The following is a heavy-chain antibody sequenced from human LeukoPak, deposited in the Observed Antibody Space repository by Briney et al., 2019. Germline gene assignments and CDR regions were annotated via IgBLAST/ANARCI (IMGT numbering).Heavy chain of an antibody. CDR3: ARETYMDV. V-gene: IGHV3-48*01. CDR2: ISSSSSTT. CDR1: GFTLSNYN. Sequence: PGGSPRLSCAAYGFTLSNYNMNWVRQAPGKGLEWISYISSSSSTTYYADSVKGRFTISRDNAKNSLYLQMSSLRAEDTAVYYCARETYMDVWGKGTTVTVSS. J-gene: IGHJ6*03.